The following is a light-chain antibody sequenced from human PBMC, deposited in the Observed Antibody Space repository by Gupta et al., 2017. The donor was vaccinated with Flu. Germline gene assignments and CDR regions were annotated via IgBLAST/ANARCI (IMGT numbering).Light chain of an antibody. J-gene: IGKJ1*01. CDR1: QGISSW. CDR3: QQYNSYSRT. Sequence: QITPSPSTLSASVGDRVTLTCRASQGISSWLAWYQQKPGKAPKLLIYKASSLESGVPSRFSGSGSGTEFTLTISSLQPDDFATYYCQQYNSYSRTFGQGTKVEIK. V-gene: IGKV1-5*03. CDR2: KAS.